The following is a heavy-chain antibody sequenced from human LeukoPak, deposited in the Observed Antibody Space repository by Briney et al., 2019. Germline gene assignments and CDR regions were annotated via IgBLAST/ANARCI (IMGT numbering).Heavy chain of an antibody. J-gene: IGHJ4*02. D-gene: IGHD5-24*01. CDR2: VYNSGST. V-gene: IGHV4-59*01. Sequence: PSETLSLTCTVSGGSISIYYWSRIRQPPGKGLEWIGYVYNSGSTDYNPSLKSRVTISADTSKNQFSLKLSSVIAADTAVYYCVRDRELNYWGQGILVTVSS. CDR3: VRDRELNY. CDR1: GGSISIYY.